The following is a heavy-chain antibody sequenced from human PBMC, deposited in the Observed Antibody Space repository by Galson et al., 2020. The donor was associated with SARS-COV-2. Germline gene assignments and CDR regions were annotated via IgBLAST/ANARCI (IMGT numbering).Heavy chain of an antibody. V-gene: IGHV1-18*04. D-gene: IGHD6-19*01. CDR3: VRGIKDGWYSFQY. CDR1: GYTFTTYG. Sequence: ASVKVSCKAPGYTFTTYGISWVRQAPGQGLEWMGWISAYNGNTNYAQKIQGRVTMTTDTSTSTVYMEMRSLRSDDTAVYYCVRGIKDGWYSFQYWGQGTLVTVSS. CDR2: ISAYNGNT. J-gene: IGHJ4*02.